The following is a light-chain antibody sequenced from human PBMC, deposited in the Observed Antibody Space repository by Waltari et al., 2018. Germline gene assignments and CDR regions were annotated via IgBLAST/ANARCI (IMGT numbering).Light chain of an antibody. Sequence: LPGTAPKPLIYCNSHRPAGVPDLFSGSRSGSSTSLAISGLQSEDGAYYYCAAWDDSLYGRLFGGGTKLTVL. J-gene: IGLJ3*02. CDR3: AAWDDSLYGRL. CDR2: CNS. V-gene: IGLV1-44*01.